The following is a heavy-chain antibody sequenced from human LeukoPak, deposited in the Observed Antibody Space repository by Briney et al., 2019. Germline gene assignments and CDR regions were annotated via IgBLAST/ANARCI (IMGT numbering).Heavy chain of an antibody. Sequence: GGSLRLSCAASGFTFSSYAMSWVRQAPGKGLEWVSAISGSGSTTYYADSVKGRFTFSRDNSKNILYLQMNSLRAEDTAVYYCVRGDWGSGYWGQGTLVTVSS. CDR2: ISGSGSTT. CDR1: GFTFSSYA. J-gene: IGHJ4*02. V-gene: IGHV3-23*01. CDR3: VRGDWGSGY. D-gene: IGHD7-27*01.